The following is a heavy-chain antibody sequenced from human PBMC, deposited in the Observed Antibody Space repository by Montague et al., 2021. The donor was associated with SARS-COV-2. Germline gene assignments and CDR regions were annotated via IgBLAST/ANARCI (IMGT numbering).Heavy chain of an antibody. CDR1: GGSISSSSYY. CDR2: LYYSGNT. D-gene: IGHD5-18*01. J-gene: IGHJ4*02. Sequence: SETLSLTCTVSGGSISSSSYYWGWIRQPPGKGLEWIGNLYYSGNTYYNPSLKSRVTISVDTSKNQFSLKLSSVTAADTALYYCARREYSYGWGDWGQGTLVTVSS. V-gene: IGHV4-39*01. CDR3: ARREYSYGWGD.